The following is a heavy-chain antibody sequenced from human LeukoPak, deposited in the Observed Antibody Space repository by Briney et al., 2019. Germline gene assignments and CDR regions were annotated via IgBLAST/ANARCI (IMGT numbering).Heavy chain of an antibody. J-gene: IGHJ6*03. V-gene: IGHV3-9*01. CDR3: ARGDTAMAHYYYMDV. CDR2: ISWNSGSI. D-gene: IGHD5-18*01. CDR1: GFTFSSYW. Sequence: GGSLRLSCAASGFTFSSYWMSWVRQAPGKGLEWVSGISWNSGSIGYADSVKGRFTISRDNAKNSLYLQMNSLRAEDTALYYCARGDTAMAHYYYMDVWGKGTTVTISS.